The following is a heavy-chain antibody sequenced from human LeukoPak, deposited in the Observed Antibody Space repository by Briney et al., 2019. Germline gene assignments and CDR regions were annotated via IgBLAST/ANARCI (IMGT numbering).Heavy chain of an antibody. Sequence: ASVKVSCKASGYTFTGYYMHWVRQAPGQGLEWMGWINPNSGNTGYAQKFQGRVTITRNTSISTAYMELSSLRSEDTAVYYCARGGKYWALLYWGQGTLVTVSS. CDR1: GYTFTGYY. CDR3: ARGGKYWALLY. CDR2: INPNSGNT. J-gene: IGHJ4*02. D-gene: IGHD1-14*01. V-gene: IGHV1-8*03.